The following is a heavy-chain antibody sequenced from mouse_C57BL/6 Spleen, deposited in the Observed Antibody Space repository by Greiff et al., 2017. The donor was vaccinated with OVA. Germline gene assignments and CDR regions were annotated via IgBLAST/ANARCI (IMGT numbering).Heavy chain of an antibody. Sequence: QVQLQQPGAELVKPGASVKLSCKASGYTFTSYWMQWVKQRPGQGLEWIGAIDPSDSYTKYNQKFKGKATLTVNTSSSTAYMQLSSLTSEDSAVYYCARGTVVATPLFDYWGQGTTLTVSS. J-gene: IGHJ2*01. D-gene: IGHD1-1*01. CDR1: GYTFTSYW. CDR3: ARGTVVATPLFDY. CDR2: IDPSDSYT. V-gene: IGHV1-50*01.